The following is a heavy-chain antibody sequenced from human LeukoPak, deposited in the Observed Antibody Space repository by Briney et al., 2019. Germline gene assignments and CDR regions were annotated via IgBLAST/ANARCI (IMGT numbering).Heavy chain of an antibody. Sequence: PSETLSLTCTVSGGSISSYYWSWIRQPAGKGLEWIGHIYTSGSTNYNPSLKSRVTMSVDTSKNQFSLKLSSVTAADTAVYYCARSPPVGSYYYYMDVWGKGTTVTVSS. CDR2: IYTSGST. V-gene: IGHV4-4*07. CDR1: GGSISSYY. D-gene: IGHD1-26*01. J-gene: IGHJ6*03. CDR3: ARSPPVGSYYYYMDV.